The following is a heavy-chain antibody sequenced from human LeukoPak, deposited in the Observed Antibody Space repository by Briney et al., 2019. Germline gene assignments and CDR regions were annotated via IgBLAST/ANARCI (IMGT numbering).Heavy chain of an antibody. V-gene: IGHV4-34*01. CDR2: INHSGST. J-gene: IGHJ5*02. Sequence: PSETLSLTCAVYGGSFSGYYWSWIRQPPGKGLEWIGEINHSGSTNYNPSLKSRVTISVDTSKNQFSLKLSSVTAADTAVYYCARVSTSRSWFDPWGQGTLVTVSS. D-gene: IGHD2-2*01. CDR1: GGSFSGYY. CDR3: ARVSTSRSWFDP.